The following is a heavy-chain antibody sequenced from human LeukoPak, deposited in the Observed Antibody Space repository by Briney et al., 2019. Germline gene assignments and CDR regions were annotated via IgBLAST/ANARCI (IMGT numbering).Heavy chain of an antibody. J-gene: IGHJ4*02. CDR3: ARGGNYYDSSGYSARADY. Sequence: ASVKVSCKASGYTFTSYYMHWVRQAPGQGLEWMGIINPSGGSTSYAQKFQGRVTMTRDMSTSTVYMELSSLRSEDTAVYYCARGGNYYDSSGYSARADYWGQGTLVTVSS. V-gene: IGHV1-46*01. CDR2: INPSGGST. D-gene: IGHD3-22*01. CDR1: GYTFTSYY.